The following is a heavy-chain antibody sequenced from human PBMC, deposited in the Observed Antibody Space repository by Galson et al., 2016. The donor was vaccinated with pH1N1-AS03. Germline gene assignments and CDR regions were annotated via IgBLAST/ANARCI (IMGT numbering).Heavy chain of an antibody. Sequence: SLRLSCAASGFSISTHSMNWVRQAPGKGLEWVSSISSIGSYIYYADSVKGRSTISRDNAKNSLYLQMNSLRAEDTAVYFCARERGPGGDYADVLDYWGQGTLVTVSS. CDR2: ISSIGSYI. CDR1: GFSISTHS. CDR3: ARERGPGGDYADVLDY. J-gene: IGHJ4*02. V-gene: IGHV3-21*01. D-gene: IGHD4-17*01.